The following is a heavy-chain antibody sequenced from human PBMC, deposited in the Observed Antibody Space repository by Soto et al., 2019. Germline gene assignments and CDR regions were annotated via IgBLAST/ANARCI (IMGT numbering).Heavy chain of an antibody. CDR1: GGSISSGGYY. J-gene: IGHJ6*03. Sequence: PSETLSLTCTVSGGSISSGGYYWSWIRQHPGKGLEWIGYIYYSGSTYYNPSLKSRVTISVDTSKNQFSLKLSPVTAADTAVYYCARGAKGYYGSGSYYNVGYYYYYMDVWGKGTTVTVSS. V-gene: IGHV4-31*03. D-gene: IGHD3-10*01. CDR3: ARGAKGYYGSGSYYNVGYYYYYMDV. CDR2: IYYSGST.